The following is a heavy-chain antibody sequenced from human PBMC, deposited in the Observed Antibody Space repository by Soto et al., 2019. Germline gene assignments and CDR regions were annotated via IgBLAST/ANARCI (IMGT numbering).Heavy chain of an antibody. CDR2: TNYRSKWYD. D-gene: IGHD2-2*01. Sequence: SQTLSLTCAISGDSVSSNSVAWNWISQSPSRGLEWLGRTNYRSKWYDDYAVSVKSRITINSDTSKNQFSLQLNSVTPEDTAVYYCAREPLDIVVVPAAIGTDNYYYYYGMDVWGQGTTVTVSS. CDR1: GDSVSSNSVA. CDR3: AREPLDIVVVPAAIGTDNYYYYYGMDV. V-gene: IGHV6-1*01. J-gene: IGHJ6*02.